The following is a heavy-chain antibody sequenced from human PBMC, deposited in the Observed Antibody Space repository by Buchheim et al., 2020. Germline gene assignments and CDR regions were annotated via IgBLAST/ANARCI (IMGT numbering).Heavy chain of an antibody. CDR3: ARDLYDFWSGYYLSSPDY. CDR2: ISYDGSNK. Sequence: QVQLVESGGGVVQPGRSLRLSCAASGFTFSSYAMHWVRQAPGKGLEWVAVISYDGSNKYYADSVKGRFTISRDNSKNTLYLQMNSLRAEDTAVYYCARDLYDFWSGYYLSSPDYWGQGTL. D-gene: IGHD3-3*01. V-gene: IGHV3-30*04. CDR1: GFTFSSYA. J-gene: IGHJ4*02.